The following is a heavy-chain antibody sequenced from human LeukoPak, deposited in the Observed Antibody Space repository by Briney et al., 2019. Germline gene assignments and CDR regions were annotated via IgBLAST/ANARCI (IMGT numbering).Heavy chain of an antibody. V-gene: IGHV3-23*01. CDR1: GFIFSSYA. Sequence: PGGSLRLSCAASGFIFSSYAMSWVRQAPGKGLEWVSTISGSGGSTDYADSVKGRFTISRDNSKNTVYLQMNSLRAEDTAVYYCAKDRGALIAAAGILDYWGQGTLVTVSS. D-gene: IGHD6-13*01. J-gene: IGHJ4*02. CDR2: ISGSGGST. CDR3: AKDRGALIAAAGILDY.